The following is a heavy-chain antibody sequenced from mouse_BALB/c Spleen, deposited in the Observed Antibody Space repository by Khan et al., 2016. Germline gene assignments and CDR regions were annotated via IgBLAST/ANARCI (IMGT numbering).Heavy chain of an antibody. V-gene: IGHV8-8*01. Sequence: QVTLKESGPGILQPSQTLSLTCSFSGFSLSTSGMGVGWIRQPSGKGLEWLAHIWWNDDKHYNPALKSRLTISKDTSSNQVFLKIASVDTADTATYFCVRICRWLPGDYWGQGTSVTVSS. CDR2: IWWNDDK. CDR1: GFSLSTSGMG. D-gene: IGHD2-3*01. J-gene: IGHJ4*01. CDR3: VRICRWLPGDY.